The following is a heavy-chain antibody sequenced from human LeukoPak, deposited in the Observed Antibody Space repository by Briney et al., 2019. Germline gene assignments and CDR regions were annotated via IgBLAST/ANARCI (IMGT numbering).Heavy chain of an antibody. J-gene: IGHJ6*02. D-gene: IGHD1-26*01. CDR3: ARDGIVGSTTFGYDYYGMDV. CDR1: DGSITNFY. Sequence: SETLSLTCTVSDGSITNFYWSWIRQPAGKGLEWIGRFYSGGSTNYNPSLQSRVTISIDTSKNQLYLRLRSVTAADTAVYFCARDGIVGSTTFGYDYYGMDVWGQGTTVTASS. V-gene: IGHV4-4*07. CDR2: FYSGGST.